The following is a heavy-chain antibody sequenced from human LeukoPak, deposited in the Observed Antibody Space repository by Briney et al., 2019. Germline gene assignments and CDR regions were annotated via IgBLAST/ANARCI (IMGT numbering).Heavy chain of an antibody. D-gene: IGHD1-26*01. CDR3: ARGSGSFSGGFDY. J-gene: IGHJ4*02. CDR2: IWSDGSNK. Sequence: PGGSLRLSCAASRFTFSSYGMHWVRQTPGKGLEWVAVIWSDGSNKYYADSVKGRFTISRDNSKNTLYLQMNSLRAEDTAVYYCARGSGSFSGGFDYWGQGTLVTVSS. CDR1: RFTFSSYG. V-gene: IGHV3-33*01.